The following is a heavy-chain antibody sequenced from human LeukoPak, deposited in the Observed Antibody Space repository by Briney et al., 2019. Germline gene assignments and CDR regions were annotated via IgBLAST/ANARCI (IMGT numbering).Heavy chain of an antibody. J-gene: IGHJ4*02. CDR1: GGSISGTSYC. CDR2: HYHTGRI. Sequence: SETLSLTCSVSGGSISGTSYCWGWIRQPPGKGPEWIGSHYHTGRIYHNPSLNSRVAISVDTSKNQFSLKLSSVTDADTAVYYCARDGSDNWGLFDNWGRGTLVTVSS. CDR3: ARDGSDNWGLFDN. V-gene: IGHV4-39*07. D-gene: IGHD1-1*01.